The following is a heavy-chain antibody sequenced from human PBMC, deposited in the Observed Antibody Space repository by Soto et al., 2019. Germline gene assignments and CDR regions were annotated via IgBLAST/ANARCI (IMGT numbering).Heavy chain of an antibody. CDR3: ARGFEQQLTGVYDAEYFQH. J-gene: IGHJ1*01. V-gene: IGHV1-69*01. CDR1: GGTFSSYA. D-gene: IGHD6-13*01. Sequence: QVQLVQSGAEVKKPGSSVKVSCKASGGTFSSYAISWVRQAPGQGLEWMGGIIPIFGTANYAQKFQGRVPITADESTSPAYMELSSLRSEDTAVYYCARGFEQQLTGVYDAEYFQHWGQGTLVTVSS. CDR2: IIPIFGTA.